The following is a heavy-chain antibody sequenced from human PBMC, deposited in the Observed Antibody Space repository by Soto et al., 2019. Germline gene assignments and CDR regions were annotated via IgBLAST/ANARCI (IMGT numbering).Heavy chain of an antibody. CDR2: LYDLDGT. D-gene: IGHD1-1*01. CDR3: ATWHLQEHAYDI. J-gene: IGHJ3*02. CDR1: GFTVSGKKY. V-gene: IGHV3-53*01. Sequence: GGSLRLSCEVFGFTVSGKKYVAWVRQAPGKGLEWVSALYDLDGTYYADSVKGRFSTSSDSSRTTVYLQMNSLRPDDTAVYSCATWHLQEHAYDIWGQGTMVTVSS.